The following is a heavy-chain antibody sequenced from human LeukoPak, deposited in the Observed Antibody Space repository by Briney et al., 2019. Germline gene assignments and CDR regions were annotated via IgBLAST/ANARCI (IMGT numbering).Heavy chain of an antibody. J-gene: IGHJ4*02. CDR1: GFTFSSYA. CDR2: ITASGGDT. D-gene: IGHD5-18*01. Sequence: SGGSLRLSCAASGFTFSSYAMGWVRQAPGKGLEWVSAITASGGDTYYADSVKGRFTISRDNSKNKLYLQVNSLRAEDTAVYYCAKGNGYSYGRYYFDYWGQGTLVTVSS. CDR3: AKGNGYSYGRYYFDY. V-gene: IGHV3-23*01.